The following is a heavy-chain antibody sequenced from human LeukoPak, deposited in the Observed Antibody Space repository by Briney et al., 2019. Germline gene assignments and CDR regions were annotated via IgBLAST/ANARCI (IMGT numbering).Heavy chain of an antibody. CDR3: VKDEVKSRDGYNLGAFDI. CDR1: GFTFSSYA. Sequence: GESLRLSCSASGFTFSSYAMHWVRQAPGKGLEYVSAISSYGGSTYYTDSVKGRFTISRDNSKNTLDLQMSSLRAEDTAVYYCVKDEVKSRDGYNLGAFDIWGQGTTVTVSS. CDR2: ISSYGGST. J-gene: IGHJ3*02. D-gene: IGHD5-24*01. V-gene: IGHV3-64D*09.